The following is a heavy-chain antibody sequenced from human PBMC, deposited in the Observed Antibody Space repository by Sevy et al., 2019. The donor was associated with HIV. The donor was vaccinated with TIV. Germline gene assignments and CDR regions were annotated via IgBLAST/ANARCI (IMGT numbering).Heavy chain of an antibody. D-gene: IGHD4-17*01. CDR1: GFAFSNYYA. CDR2: ISYDGSDK. CDR3: ARPRANYVDHYFFYAMDV. V-gene: IGHV3-30-3*01. Sequence: GVSLRLSCVASGFAFSNYYAMHWVRQAPGKGLEWVALISYDGSDKYYADSVKGRFTISRDNFKNTLFLQMNSLTTEDTAVYYCARPRANYVDHYFFYAMDVWGQGTTVTVSS. J-gene: IGHJ6*02.